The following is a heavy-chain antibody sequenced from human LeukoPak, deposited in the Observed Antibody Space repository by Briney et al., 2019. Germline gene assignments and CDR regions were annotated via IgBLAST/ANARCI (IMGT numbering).Heavy chain of an antibody. CDR1: GFTFSSYS. V-gene: IGHV3-21*04. J-gene: IGHJ6*02. CDR2: ISSSSSYI. Sequence: PGGSLRLSCAASGFTFSSYSMNWVRQAPGKGLEWVSSISSSSSYIYYADSVKGRFTISRDNAKNSLYLQMNSLRAEDTALYYCAKGLSYYYYYGMDVWGQGTTVTVSS. CDR3: AKGLSYYYYYGMDV.